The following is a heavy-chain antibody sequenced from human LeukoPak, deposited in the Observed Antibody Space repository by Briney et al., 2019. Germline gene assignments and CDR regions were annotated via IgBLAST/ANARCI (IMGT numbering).Heavy chain of an antibody. V-gene: IGHV4-34*01. J-gene: IGHJ6*02. D-gene: IGHD4-17*01. CDR2: INHSGST. Sequence: PSETLYLTCAVYGGSFSGYYWSWIRQPPGKGLEWIGEINHSGSTNYNPSLKSRVTISVDTSKNQFSLKLSSVTAADTAVYYCARDYGDYEYYYYYGMDVWGQGTTVTVSS. CDR1: GGSFSGYY. CDR3: ARDYGDYEYYYYYGMDV.